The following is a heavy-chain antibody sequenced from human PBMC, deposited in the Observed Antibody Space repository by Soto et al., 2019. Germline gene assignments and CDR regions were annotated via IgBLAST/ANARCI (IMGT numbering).Heavy chain of an antibody. CDR1: GFTFSSYA. V-gene: IGHV3-23*01. CDR3: AKDPTTWFGELFSWFDP. Sequence: PGGSLRLSCAASGFTFSSYAMSWVRQPPGKGLEWVSAISGSGGSTYYADSVKGRFTISRDNSKNTLYLQMNSLRAEDTAVYYCAKDPTTWFGELFSWFDPWGQGTLVTVSS. D-gene: IGHD3-10*01. J-gene: IGHJ5*02. CDR2: ISGSGGST.